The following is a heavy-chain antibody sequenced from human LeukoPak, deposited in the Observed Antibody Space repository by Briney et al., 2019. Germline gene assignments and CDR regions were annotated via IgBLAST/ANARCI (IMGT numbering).Heavy chain of an antibody. CDR3: AKVWTAYSDDYFDY. V-gene: IGHV1-69*04. CDR2: IIPILGIA. Sequence: GSSVKVSCKASGGTFSSYAISWVRQAPGQGLEWMGRIIPILGIANYAQKFQGRVTITADKSTSTAYMELSSLRSEDTAVYYCAKVWTAYSDDYFDYWGQGTLVTVSS. CDR1: GGTFSSYA. J-gene: IGHJ4*02. D-gene: IGHD3/OR15-3a*01.